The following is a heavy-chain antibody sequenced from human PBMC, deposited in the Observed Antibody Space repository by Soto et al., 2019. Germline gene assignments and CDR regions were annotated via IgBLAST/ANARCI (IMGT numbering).Heavy chain of an antibody. J-gene: IGHJ6*02. Sequence: PSETLSLTCTVSGGSISSSSYYWGWIRQPPGKGLEWIGNIYYSGSTYYNPSLKSRVTISVDTSKNQFSLKLSSVTAADTAVYYCAREKWLRFLEWAGRYYYYGMDVWGQGTTVTVSS. CDR3: AREKWLRFLEWAGRYYYYGMDV. V-gene: IGHV4-39*07. CDR2: IYYSGST. CDR1: GGSISSSSYY. D-gene: IGHD3-3*01.